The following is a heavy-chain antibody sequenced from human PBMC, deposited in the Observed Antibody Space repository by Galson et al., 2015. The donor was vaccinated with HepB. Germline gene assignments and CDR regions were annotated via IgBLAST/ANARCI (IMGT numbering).Heavy chain of an antibody. Sequence: SLRLSCAASGFTFSSYAMHWVRQAPGKGLEWAAVISYDGSNKYYADSVKGRFTISRDNSKNTLYLQINSLRTEDTAVYYCARDRRYQLSAGMDVWGQGTTVTVSS. V-gene: IGHV3-30*04. J-gene: IGHJ6*02. D-gene: IGHD2-2*01. CDR1: GFTFSSYA. CDR2: ISYDGSNK. CDR3: ARDRRYQLSAGMDV.